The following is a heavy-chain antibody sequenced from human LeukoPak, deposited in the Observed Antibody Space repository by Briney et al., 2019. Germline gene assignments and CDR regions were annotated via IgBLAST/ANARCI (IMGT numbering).Heavy chain of an antibody. Sequence: SETLSLTCAVYGGPFSGYYWGWIRQPPGKGLEWIGEINHSGSTNYNPSLKSRVTISVDTSKNQFSLKLSSVTAADTAVYYCARVRYGIVVWGQGTLVTVSS. V-gene: IGHV4-34*01. D-gene: IGHD3-22*01. CDR3: ARVRYGIVV. J-gene: IGHJ4*02. CDR2: INHSGST. CDR1: GGPFSGYY.